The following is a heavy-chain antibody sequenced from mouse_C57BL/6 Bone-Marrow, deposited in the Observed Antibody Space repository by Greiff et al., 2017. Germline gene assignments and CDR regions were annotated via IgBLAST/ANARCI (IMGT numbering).Heavy chain of an antibody. J-gene: IGHJ3*01. CDR2: ISSGGSYT. CDR3: ARKLRPFAY. CDR1: GFTFSSYG. V-gene: IGHV5-6*01. Sequence: EVKLVESGGDLVKPGGSLKLSCAASGFTFSSYGMSWVRQTPDKRLEWVATISSGGSYTYYPDSVKGRFTISRDNAKNTLYLQMSSLKSEDTAMYYCARKLRPFAYWGHGTLVTVSA.